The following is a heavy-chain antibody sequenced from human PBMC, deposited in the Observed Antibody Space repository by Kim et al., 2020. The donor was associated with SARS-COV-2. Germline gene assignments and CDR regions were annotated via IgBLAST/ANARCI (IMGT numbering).Heavy chain of an antibody. Sequence: GGSLRLSCAASGFTFSSYSMNWVRQAPGKGLEWVSSISSSSSYIYYADSVKGRFTISRDNAKNSLYLQMNSLRAEDTAVYYCARDQSDDPSGGYYYYMDVWGKGTTVTVSS. CDR3: ARDQSDDPSGGYYYYMDV. V-gene: IGHV3-21*01. D-gene: IGHD1-1*01. CDR2: ISSSSSYI. J-gene: IGHJ6*03. CDR1: GFTFSSYS.